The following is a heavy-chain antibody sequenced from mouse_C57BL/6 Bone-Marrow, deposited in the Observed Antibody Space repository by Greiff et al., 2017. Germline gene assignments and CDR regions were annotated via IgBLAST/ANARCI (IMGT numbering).Heavy chain of an antibody. D-gene: IGHD1-1*01. Sequence: VQRVESGPGLVQPSQSLSITCTVSGFSLTSYGVHWVRQSPGKGLEWLGVIWRGGSTVYNAAFMSRLSITKDNSKSQVFFKMNSLQADDTAIYYCAKIYYYASYFDVWGTGTTVTVSS. CDR2: IWRGGST. CDR3: AKIYYYASYFDV. CDR1: GFSLTSYG. J-gene: IGHJ1*03. V-gene: IGHV2-5*01.